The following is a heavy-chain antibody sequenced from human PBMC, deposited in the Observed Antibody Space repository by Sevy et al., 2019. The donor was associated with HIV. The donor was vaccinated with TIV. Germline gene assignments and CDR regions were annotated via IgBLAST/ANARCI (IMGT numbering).Heavy chain of an antibody. CDR2: IYYSGST. V-gene: IGHV4-59*01. CDR1: GGSISSYY. D-gene: IGHD3-22*01. J-gene: IGHJ4*02. Sequence: SETLSLTCTVSGGSISSYYWSWIRQPPGKGLEWIGYIYYSGSTNYNPSPKSRVTISVDTSTNQFSLKLSSVTAADTAVYYCASGGRHYYDSSGYYEFGTFDYWGQGTLVTVSS. CDR3: ASGGRHYYDSSGYYEFGTFDY.